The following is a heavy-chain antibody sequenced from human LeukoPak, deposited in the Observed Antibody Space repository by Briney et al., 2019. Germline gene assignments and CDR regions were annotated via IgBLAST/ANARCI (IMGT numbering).Heavy chain of an antibody. CDR1: GFTLSNYW. V-gene: IGHV3-7*01. Sequence: GGSLRLSCAASGFTLSNYWMTWVRQAPGKGLEWVANKNRDESDKLYVDSVEGRFNIPRDNAKNSLYLQMNSLRADDTAVYDCVRDDGHSYQYASRTYYYDAFDIWGQGTVVTVSS. CDR2: KNRDESDK. CDR3: VRDDGHSYQYASRTYYYDAFDI. D-gene: IGHD3-10*01. J-gene: IGHJ3*02.